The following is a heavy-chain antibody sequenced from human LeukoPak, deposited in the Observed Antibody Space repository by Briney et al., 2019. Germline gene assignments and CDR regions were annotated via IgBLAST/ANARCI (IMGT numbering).Heavy chain of an antibody. V-gene: IGHV3-33*08. D-gene: IGHD5-18*01. CDR3: TSDTVDTAVGIDY. CDR2: ISYDGSNK. J-gene: IGHJ4*02. CDR1: GFTFSSYA. Sequence: GGSLRLSCAASGFTFSSYAMHWVRQAPGKGLEWVAVISYDGSNKYYADSVKGRFTISRDNSRNTLHLRMNSLRAEDTAIYHCTSDTVDTAVGIDYWGQGTVVTVSS.